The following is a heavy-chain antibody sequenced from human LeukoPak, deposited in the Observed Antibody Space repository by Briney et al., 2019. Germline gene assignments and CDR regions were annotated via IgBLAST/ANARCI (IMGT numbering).Heavy chain of an antibody. Sequence: SVKVSCKASGVTFSSYAISWVRQAPGQGLEWMGGIIPIFGTANYAQKFQGRVTITADESTSTAYMELSSLRSEDTAVYFCARGKDNSWILDYWGQGTLVTVSS. CDR2: IIPIFGTA. CDR3: ARGKDNSWILDY. D-gene: IGHD2/OR15-2a*01. J-gene: IGHJ4*02. V-gene: IGHV1-69*13. CDR1: GVTFSSYA.